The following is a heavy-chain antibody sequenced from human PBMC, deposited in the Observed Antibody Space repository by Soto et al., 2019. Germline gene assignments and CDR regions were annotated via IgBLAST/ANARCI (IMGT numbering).Heavy chain of an antibody. CDR3: ARPAPAGIFDQ. V-gene: IGHV4-39*02. J-gene: IGHJ4*02. CDR1: GGSISSSSYY. Sequence: QLQLQESGPGLVKPSETLSLTCAVSGGSISSSSYYWDWIRQSPGKGLEWLGSIYYSGSTYYNPSLKSRVSISLDASKNLFSLHLTSVTAADTAVYYCARPAPAGIFDQWGQGILVTVSA. D-gene: IGHD2-21*01. CDR2: IYYSGST.